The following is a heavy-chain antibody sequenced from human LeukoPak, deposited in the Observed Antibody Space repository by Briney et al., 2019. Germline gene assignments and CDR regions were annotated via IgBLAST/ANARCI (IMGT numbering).Heavy chain of an antibody. J-gene: IGHJ4*02. CDR2: ISAYNGNT. Sequence: ASVKVSCKASGYTFSSYGISWVRQAPGQGLEWMGWISAYNGNTNYRQKLQGRVTMTTDTSTNTAYMDLRSLRSEDTAVYYCARVVGYSYDYWGQGTLVTVSS. V-gene: IGHV1-18*01. D-gene: IGHD5-18*01. CDR1: GYTFSSYG. CDR3: ARVVGYSYDY.